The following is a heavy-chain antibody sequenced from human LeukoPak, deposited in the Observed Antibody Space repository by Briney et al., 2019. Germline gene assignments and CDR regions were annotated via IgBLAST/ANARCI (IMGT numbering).Heavy chain of an antibody. CDR2: FDPEDGET. CDR1: GYTLTELS. Sequence: ASVKVSCKVSGYTLTELSMHWVRQALGKGVEWMGGFDPEDGETIYAQKFQGRVTMTEDTSTDTAYMELSSLRSEDTAVYYCATLETYYYDSSGYPFDYWGQGTLVTVSS. V-gene: IGHV1-24*01. J-gene: IGHJ4*02. D-gene: IGHD3-22*01. CDR3: ATLETYYYDSSGYPFDY.